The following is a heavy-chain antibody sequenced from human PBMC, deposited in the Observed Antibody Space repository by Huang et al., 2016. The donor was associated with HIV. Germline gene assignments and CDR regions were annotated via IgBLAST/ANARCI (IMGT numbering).Heavy chain of an antibody. CDR2: IIPLFRAP. J-gene: IGHJ4*02. CDR3: AMSLRYQYDSRSYWGRYFDY. Sequence: VSCQASGGSFSDQIISWVRQAPGQRFEWMGGIIPLFRAPAYAQEFKGRVTMTADESTATIYMELNSLTSEDTAVYYCAMSLRYQYDSRSYWGRYFDYWGQGTLVTVSS. CDR1: GGSFSDQI. V-gene: IGHV1-69*01. D-gene: IGHD3-16*01.